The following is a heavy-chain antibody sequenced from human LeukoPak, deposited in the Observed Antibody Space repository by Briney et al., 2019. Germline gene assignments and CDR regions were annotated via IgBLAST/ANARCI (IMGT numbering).Heavy chain of an antibody. Sequence: GGSLRLSCAASGFTFSIYWMSWVRQAPGKGLQWVANIKQDGSAKYYVDSVKGRFTISRDNAKTSLYLQMNSLRAEDTAVYYCARDTSSWYEGDTFDVWGQGTMVTVSS. J-gene: IGHJ3*01. V-gene: IGHV3-7*01. D-gene: IGHD6-13*01. CDR1: GFTFSIYW. CDR3: ARDTSSWYEGDTFDV. CDR2: IKQDGSAK.